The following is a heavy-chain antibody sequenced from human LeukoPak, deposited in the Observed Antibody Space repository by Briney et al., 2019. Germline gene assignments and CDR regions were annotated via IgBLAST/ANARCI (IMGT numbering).Heavy chain of an antibody. CDR2: MNPNSGNT. D-gene: IGHD1-20*01. CDR3: ARDDWGITRVRFYYYYGMDV. J-gene: IGHJ6*02. CDR1: GYTFTSYG. V-gene: IGHV1-8*02. Sequence: ASVKVSCKASGYTFTSYGISWVRQAPGQGLEWMGWMNPNSGNTGYAQKFQGRVTMTRNTSISTAYMELSSLRSEDTAVYYCARDDWGITRVRFYYYYGMDVWGQGTTVTVSS.